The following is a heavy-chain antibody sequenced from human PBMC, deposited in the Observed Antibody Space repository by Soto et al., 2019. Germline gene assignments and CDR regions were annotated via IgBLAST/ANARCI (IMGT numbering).Heavy chain of an antibody. CDR2: IIPIFGTA. CDR1: GGTFSSYA. V-gene: IGHV1-69*13. D-gene: IGHD3-10*01. CDR3: TVTMVRGVRVYYYYYGMDV. J-gene: IGHJ6*02. Sequence: GASVKVSCKASGGTFSSYAISWVRQAPGQGLEWMGGIIPIFGTANYAQKFQGRVTITADESTSTAYMELSSLRSEDTAVYYCTVTMVRGVRVYYYYYGMDVWGQGTTVTVSS.